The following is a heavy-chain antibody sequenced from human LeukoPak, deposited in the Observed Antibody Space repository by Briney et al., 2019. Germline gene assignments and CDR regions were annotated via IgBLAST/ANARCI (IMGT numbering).Heavy chain of an antibody. J-gene: IGHJ3*02. CDR3: ARDRGYSTFDI. D-gene: IGHD5-18*01. CDR1: GFTFSSYW. V-gene: IGHV3-7*05. CDR2: MDQDGTEK. Sequence: GGSLRLSCAASGFTFSSYWMSWVRQAPGKGLEWVANMDQDGTEKNYVDSVKGRFTISRDNAKNLLYVQMNSLRAEDTAVYYCARDRGYSTFDIWGQGTMVTVSS.